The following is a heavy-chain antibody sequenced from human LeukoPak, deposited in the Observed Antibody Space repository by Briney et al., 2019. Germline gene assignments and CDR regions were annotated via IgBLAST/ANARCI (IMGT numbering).Heavy chain of an antibody. D-gene: IGHD3-10*01. CDR3: ARDSHYCGSGIPRYSYYYMDV. J-gene: IGHJ6*03. Sequence: ASVKVSCKASSYTFTNYAFTWVRQAPGQGLECMGWISAYNGNTNYAQKLQGRVTMTTDTSTSTAYMELRSLRSDDTAVYYCARDSHYCGSGIPRYSYYYMDVWGKGTTVTVSS. CDR1: SYTFTNYA. V-gene: IGHV1-18*01. CDR2: ISAYNGNT.